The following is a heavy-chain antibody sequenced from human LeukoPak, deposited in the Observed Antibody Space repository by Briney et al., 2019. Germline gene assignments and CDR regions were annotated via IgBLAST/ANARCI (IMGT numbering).Heavy chain of an antibody. J-gene: IGHJ3*02. Sequence: TGGSLRLSCAASGFTFSSYSMNWVRQAPGKGLEWIGEINHSGSTNYNPSLKSRVTISVDTSKNQFSLKLSSVTAADTAVYYCARGSRSDAFDIWGQGIMVTVSS. CDR2: INHSGST. V-gene: IGHV4-34*01. CDR3: ARGSRSDAFDI. CDR1: GFTFSSYS.